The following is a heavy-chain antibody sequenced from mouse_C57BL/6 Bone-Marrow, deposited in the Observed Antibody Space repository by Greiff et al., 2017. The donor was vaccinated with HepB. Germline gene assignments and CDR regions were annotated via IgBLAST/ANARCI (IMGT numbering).Heavy chain of an antibody. V-gene: IGHV1-69*01. J-gene: IGHJ2*01. CDR3: ATYGKDFDY. CDR1: GYTFTSYW. Sequence: QVQLQQPGAELVMPGASVKLSCKASGYTFTSYWMHWVKQRPGQGLEWIGEIDPSDSYTNYNQKFKGKSTLTVDKSSSTAYMQLSSLKSEDSAVYYCATYGKDFDYWGQGTTLTVSS. D-gene: IGHD2-1*01. CDR2: IDPSDSYT.